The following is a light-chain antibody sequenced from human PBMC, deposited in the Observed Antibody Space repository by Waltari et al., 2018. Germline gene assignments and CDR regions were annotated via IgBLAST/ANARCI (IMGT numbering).Light chain of an antibody. CDR1: QSVSNH. J-gene: IGKJ2*01. CDR3: QQRASWPNT. CDR2: GTY. Sequence: EIVLTQSPATLSLSPGEGATLSCRASQSVSNHLAWYQQKPGQAPRLLIYGTYNRATGIPARFSGSGSGTDFTLTISSLEPEDFAVYYCQQRASWPNTFGQGTKLEIK. V-gene: IGKV3-11*01.